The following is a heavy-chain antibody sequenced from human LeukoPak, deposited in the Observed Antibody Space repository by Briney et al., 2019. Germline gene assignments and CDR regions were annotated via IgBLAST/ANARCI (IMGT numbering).Heavy chain of an antibody. V-gene: IGHV3-23*01. CDR3: AKEADYGEINY. J-gene: IGHJ4*02. CDR1: GGSISSYY. D-gene: IGHD4-17*01. Sequence: PSETLSLTCTVSGGSISSYYWSWVRQAPGKGLEWVSAISGSGGSTNYADSVKGRFTISRDNSKNTLYLQMNSLRAEDTAVYYCAKEADYGEINYWGQGTLVPVSS. CDR2: ISGSGGST.